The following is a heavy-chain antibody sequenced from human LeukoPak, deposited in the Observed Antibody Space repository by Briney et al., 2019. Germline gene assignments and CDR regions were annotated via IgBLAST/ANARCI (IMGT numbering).Heavy chain of an antibody. CDR1: GGSFSGYY. D-gene: IGHD3-3*01. V-gene: IGHV4-34*01. Sequence: PSETLSLXCAVYGGSFSGYYWSWIRQPPGKGLEWIGEINHSRSTNYNPSLKSRVTISVDTSKNQFSLKLSSVTAADTAVYYCARWGRITIFGVVIKTYNWFDPWGQGTLVTVSS. CDR3: ARWGRITIFGVVIKTYNWFDP. J-gene: IGHJ5*02. CDR2: INHSRST.